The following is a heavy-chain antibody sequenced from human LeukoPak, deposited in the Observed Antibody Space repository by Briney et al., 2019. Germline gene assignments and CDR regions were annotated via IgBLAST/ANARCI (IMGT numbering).Heavy chain of an antibody. CDR2: INPNSGGT. D-gene: IGHD3-10*01. V-gene: IGHV1-2*02. J-gene: IGHJ4*02. Sequence: ASVTVSCKASGYTFTGYYMHWARQAPGQGLEWMGWINPNSGGTNYAQKFQGRVTMTRDTSISTAYMELSRLSSDDTAGYYCARTIGGDFDYWGQGTLVTVSS. CDR1: GYTFTGYY. CDR3: ARTIGGDFDY.